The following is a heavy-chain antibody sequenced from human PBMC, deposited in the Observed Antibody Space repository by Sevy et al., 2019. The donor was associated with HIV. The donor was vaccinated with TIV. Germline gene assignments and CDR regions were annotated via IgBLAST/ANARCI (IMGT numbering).Heavy chain of an antibody. CDR1: GFIFSDYG. J-gene: IGHJ6*02. CDR3: AKGDSTFYGMDV. CDR2: IWYDGINK. Sequence: GGSLRLSCAASGFIFSDYGMHWVRQAPGKGLEWVAVIWYDGINKYYADSVKGRFTISRDKSKNTLYLQMNNLRAEDTAVYYCAKGDSTFYGMDVWGQGTTVTVSS. V-gene: IGHV3-33*03. D-gene: IGHD6-13*01.